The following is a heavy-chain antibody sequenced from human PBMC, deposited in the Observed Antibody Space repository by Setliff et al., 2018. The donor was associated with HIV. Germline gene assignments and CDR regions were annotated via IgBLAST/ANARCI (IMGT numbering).Heavy chain of an antibody. D-gene: IGHD2-8*02. V-gene: IGHV1-2*06. CDR1: GYTFTAYY. CDR2: IAPSSGGT. CDR3: ARQDHSSVNTGSLYAFDI. Sequence: VASVKVSCKASGYTFTAYYIHWVRQAPGHELQLMGRIAPSSGGTNYIQKFQGRVTITRDTSIYTVYMELTGLTSDDTAVYYCARQDHSSVNTGSLYAFDIWGQGTMVTVSS. J-gene: IGHJ3*02.